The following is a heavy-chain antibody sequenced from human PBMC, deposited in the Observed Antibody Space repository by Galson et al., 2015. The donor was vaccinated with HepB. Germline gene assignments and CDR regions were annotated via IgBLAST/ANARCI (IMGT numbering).Heavy chain of an antibody. D-gene: IGHD6-19*01. V-gene: IGHV3-23*01. CDR3: AKCGVLSSGWCKYFDP. J-gene: IGHJ5*02. CDR1: GFTFSSYG. CDR2: VMSGSGGA. Sequence: SLRLSCAASGFTFSSYGMIWVRQAPGKGLEWVSAVMSGSGGAFYADSVKGRFTISRDNSKNTLSLQMNSLGAEDTAVYYCAKCGVLSSGWCKYFDPWRQGTLVPVSA.